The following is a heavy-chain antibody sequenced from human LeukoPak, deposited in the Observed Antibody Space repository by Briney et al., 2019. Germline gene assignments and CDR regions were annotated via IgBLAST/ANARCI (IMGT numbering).Heavy chain of an antibody. J-gene: IGHJ4*02. CDR2: ISYDGSNK. Sequence: GRSLRLSCAASGFTFSSYGMHWVRQAPGKGLEWVAVISYDGSNKYYADSVKGRFTISRDNSKNTLYLQMNSLRAEDTAVYYCASLGLQGLFDYWGQGTLVTVSS. D-gene: IGHD4-17*01. CDR1: GFTFSSYG. CDR3: ASLGLQGLFDY. V-gene: IGHV3-30*03.